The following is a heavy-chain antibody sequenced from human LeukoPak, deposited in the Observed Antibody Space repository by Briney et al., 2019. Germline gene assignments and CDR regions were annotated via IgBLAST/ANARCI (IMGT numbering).Heavy chain of an antibody. V-gene: IGHV5-51*01. D-gene: IGHD2-15*01. CDR1: GYSFTSYW. CDR3: ARCIDYYYMDV. J-gene: IGHJ6*03. Sequence: GESLKISCKGSGYSFTSYWIGWVRQMPGKGLEWMGIIYPGDSNTKYSPSFQGQVTISADESTSTAYLQWSSLKASDTAMYCCARCIDYYYMDVWGKGTTVTVSS. CDR2: IYPGDSNT.